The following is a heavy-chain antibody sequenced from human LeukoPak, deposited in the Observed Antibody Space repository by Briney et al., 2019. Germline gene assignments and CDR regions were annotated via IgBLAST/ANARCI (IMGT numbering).Heavy chain of an antibody. J-gene: IGHJ5*02. V-gene: IGHV4-59*08. Sequence: SETLSLTCTVSGGSISSYYWSWIRQPPGKGLEWIGYIYYSGSTNYNPSLKSRVTISVDTSKNQFSLKLSSVTAADTAVYYCARQIRGAVALLSWGQGTLVTVSS. CDR3: ARQIRGAVALLS. CDR1: GGSISSYY. CDR2: IYYSGST. D-gene: IGHD6-19*01.